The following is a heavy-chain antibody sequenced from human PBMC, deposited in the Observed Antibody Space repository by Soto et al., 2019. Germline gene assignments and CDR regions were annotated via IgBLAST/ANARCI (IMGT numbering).Heavy chain of an antibody. CDR1: RVAFSRFI. CDR3: AKVRYSSPMGYYYGMDV. CDR2: IIPIFGTA. J-gene: IGHJ6*02. Sequence: ASVRVSCKASRVAFSRFIVTWVRQAPGLGLEWVGGIIPIFGTANYAQKFQGRVTITADESTSTSYMEVNNLRSEDTAVYYCAKVRYSSPMGYYYGMDVWGQGTTVTVSS. D-gene: IGHD6-19*01. V-gene: IGHV1-69*13.